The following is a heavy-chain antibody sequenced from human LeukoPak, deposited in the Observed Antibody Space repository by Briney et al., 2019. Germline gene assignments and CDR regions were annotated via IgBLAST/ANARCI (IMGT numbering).Heavy chain of an antibody. CDR1: GLTFTNFT. D-gene: IGHD2/OR15-2a*01. Sequence: GGSLRLSCTASGLTFTNFTMNWIRQAPGRGPEWISAIRSDTASTFYADSVKGRFTISRDNAKNSLYLLMNSLRVEDPAVYYCVRRIGRDAWGQGTQVTVSS. V-gene: IGHV3-48*01. CDR2: IRSDTAST. CDR3: VRRIGRDA. J-gene: IGHJ5*02.